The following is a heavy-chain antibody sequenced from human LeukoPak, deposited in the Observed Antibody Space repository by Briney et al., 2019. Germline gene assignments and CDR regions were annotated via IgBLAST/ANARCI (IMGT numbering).Heavy chain of an antibody. CDR3: ARTSSGWYPLHFDY. J-gene: IGHJ4*02. CDR1: GGSFSGYY. CDR2: INHSGST. V-gene: IGHV4-34*01. Sequence: SETLSLTCAVYGGSFSGYYWSRIRQPPGKGLEWIGEINHSGSTNYNPSLKSRVTISVDTSKNQFSLKLSSVTAADTAVYYCARTSSGWYPLHFDYWGQGALVTVSS. D-gene: IGHD6-19*01.